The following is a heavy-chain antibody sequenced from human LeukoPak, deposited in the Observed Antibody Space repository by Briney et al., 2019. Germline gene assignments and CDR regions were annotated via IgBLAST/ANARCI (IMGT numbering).Heavy chain of an antibody. J-gene: IGHJ3*02. CDR2: ISAYNGNT. Sequence: ASVKVSCKASGYTFTSYGISWVRQAPGQGLEWMGWISAYNGNTNYAQKFQGRVTMTRDMSTSTVYMEPSSLRSEDTAVYYCARAKGYCSGGSCYGKSAFDIWGQGAMVTVSS. V-gene: IGHV1-18*01. CDR3: ARAKGYCSGGSCYGKSAFDI. D-gene: IGHD2-15*01. CDR1: GYTFTSYG.